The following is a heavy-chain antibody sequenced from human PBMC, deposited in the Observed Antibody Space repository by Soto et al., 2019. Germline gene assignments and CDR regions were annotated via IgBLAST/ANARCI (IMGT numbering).Heavy chain of an antibody. CDR2: ISYDGSNK. Sequence: GGSLRLSCAASGFTFSSYAMHWVRQAPGKGLEWVAVISYDGSNKYYADSVKGRFTISRDNSKNTLYLQMNSLRAEDTAVYYCAREKYGYGMDVWGQGTTVTVSS. D-gene: IGHD2-2*01. V-gene: IGHV3-30-3*01. J-gene: IGHJ6*02. CDR3: AREKYGYGMDV. CDR1: GFTFSSYA.